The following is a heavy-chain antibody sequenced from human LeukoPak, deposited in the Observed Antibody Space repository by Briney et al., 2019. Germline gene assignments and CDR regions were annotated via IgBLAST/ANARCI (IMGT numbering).Heavy chain of an antibody. D-gene: IGHD3-22*01. CDR3: ARDEYYYDSSGYSRQFDY. CDR2: IWYDGSNK. J-gene: IGHJ4*02. Sequence: GRSLRLSCAASGFTFSSYGMHWVRQAPGKGLEWVAVIWYDGSNKYYADSVKGRSTISRDNSKNTLYLQMNSLRAEDTAVYYCARDEYYYDSSGYSRQFDYWGQGTLVTVSS. V-gene: IGHV3-33*01. CDR1: GFTFSSYG.